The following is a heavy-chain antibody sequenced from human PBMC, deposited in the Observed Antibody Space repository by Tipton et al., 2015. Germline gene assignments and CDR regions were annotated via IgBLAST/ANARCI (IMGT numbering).Heavy chain of an antibody. Sequence: QVQLVQSGGGVVQPGRSLRLSCAASGFTFSSYALHWVRQAPGKGLEWVGVISSDGSKKNYADSVQGRFTISRDSSKNTVYLQMNSLRTDDTAVYYCARANSSSWHNFDYWGQGTLVTVSS. CDR1: GFTFSSYA. CDR3: ARANSSSWHNFDY. CDR2: ISSDGSKK. D-gene: IGHD6-13*01. J-gene: IGHJ4*02. V-gene: IGHV3-30*01.